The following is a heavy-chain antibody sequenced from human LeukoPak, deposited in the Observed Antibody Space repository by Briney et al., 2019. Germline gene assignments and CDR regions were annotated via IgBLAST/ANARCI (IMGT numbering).Heavy chain of an antibody. Sequence: GGSLRLSCAASGFTFSSYGMHWVRQAPGKGLEWVAVIWYDGSNKYYADSVKGRFTISRDNPKNTLYLQMNSLRAEDTAVYYCARDYGSGSYYTAPGWFDPWGQGTLVTVSS. V-gene: IGHV3-33*01. CDR1: GFTFSSYG. D-gene: IGHD3-10*01. J-gene: IGHJ5*02. CDR3: ARDYGSGSYYTAPGWFDP. CDR2: IWYDGSNK.